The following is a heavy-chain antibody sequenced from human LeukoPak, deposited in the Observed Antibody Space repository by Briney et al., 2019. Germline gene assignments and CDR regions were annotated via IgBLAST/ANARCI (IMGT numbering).Heavy chain of an antibody. CDR3: ARVVAVAGTEFDY. D-gene: IGHD6-19*01. CDR2: IIPIFGTA. CDR1: GGTFSSYA. Sequence: SVKVSCKASGGTFSSYAISWVRQAPGQGLEWMGGIIPIFGTANYAQKFQGRVTITADESTSTAYMELSSLRSEDTAVYYCARVVAVAGTEFDYWGQGTLVTVSS. V-gene: IGHV1-69*13. J-gene: IGHJ4*02.